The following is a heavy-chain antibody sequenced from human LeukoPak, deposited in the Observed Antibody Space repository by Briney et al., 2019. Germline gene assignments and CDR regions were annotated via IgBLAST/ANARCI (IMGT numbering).Heavy chain of an antibody. CDR3: ARRGSWSYYYAMDV. CDR1: GGSFNDYY. Sequence: PSETLSLTCDVFGGSFNDYYWSWIRQPPGKGLEWIGEIRHSGSTNYNPSLKSRVTMSVDTSKNQFSLKLSSVTAADTAVYYCARRGSWSYYYAMDVWGQGTTVAVSS. J-gene: IGHJ6*02. D-gene: IGHD6-13*01. V-gene: IGHV4-34*01. CDR2: IRHSGST.